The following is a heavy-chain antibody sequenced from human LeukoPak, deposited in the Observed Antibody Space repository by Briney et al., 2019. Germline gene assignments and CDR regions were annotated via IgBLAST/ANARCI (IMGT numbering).Heavy chain of an antibody. Sequence: GGSLRLSCAASGFTFSNYGMGWVRQTTGKGVEWLSSVSGSGANTYYADSVKGRFTISRDNSRDRIYLQMNSLRTDDTAVYYCARLQPLVIPAAKLGFDYWGQGTLVTVSS. CDR3: ARLQPLVIPAAKLGFDY. CDR2: VSGSGANT. D-gene: IGHD2-2*01. V-gene: IGHV3-23*01. J-gene: IGHJ4*02. CDR1: GFTFSNYG.